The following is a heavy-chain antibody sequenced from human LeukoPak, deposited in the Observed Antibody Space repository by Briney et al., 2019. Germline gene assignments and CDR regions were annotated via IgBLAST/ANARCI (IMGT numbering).Heavy chain of an antibody. CDR3: ARDQEAYCGGDCYPGAY. V-gene: IGHV1-18*01. CDR1: GYTFTSYG. Sequence: ASVKVSCKASGYTFTSYGISWVRQAPGQGLEWVGWISAYNGNTNYEQKLQGRVTMTTDTSTSTAYMELRSLRSDDTAVYYCARDQEAYCGGDCYPGAYWGQGTLVTVSS. D-gene: IGHD2-21*02. J-gene: IGHJ4*02. CDR2: ISAYNGNT.